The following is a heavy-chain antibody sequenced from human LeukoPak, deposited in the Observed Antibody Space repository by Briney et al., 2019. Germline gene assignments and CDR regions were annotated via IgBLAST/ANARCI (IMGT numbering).Heavy chain of an antibody. V-gene: IGHV1-69*06. D-gene: IGHD2-2*01. CDR1: GGTFSSYA. J-gene: IGHJ4*02. Sequence: ASVKVSCKASGGTFSSYAISWVRQAPGQGLEWMGGIIPIFGTANYAQKFHGRVTITADKSTSTAYMELSSLRSEDTAVYYCARGVVPAAIGYFDYWGQGTLVTVSS. CDR3: ARGVVPAAIGYFDY. CDR2: IIPIFGTA.